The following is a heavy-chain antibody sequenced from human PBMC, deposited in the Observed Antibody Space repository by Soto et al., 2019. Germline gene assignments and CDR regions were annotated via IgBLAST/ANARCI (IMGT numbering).Heavy chain of an antibody. CDR1: GYTFTSYG. Sequence: ASVKVSCKASGYTFTSYGISWVRQAPGQGLEWMGWISAYNGNTNYAQKLQGRVTMTTDTSTSTAYMELRSLGSDDTAVYYCARGYRSGYYTAYYYYGMDVWGQGTTVTVSS. CDR3: ARGYRSGYYTAYYYYGMDV. J-gene: IGHJ6*02. V-gene: IGHV1-18*01. D-gene: IGHD3-3*01. CDR2: ISAYNGNT.